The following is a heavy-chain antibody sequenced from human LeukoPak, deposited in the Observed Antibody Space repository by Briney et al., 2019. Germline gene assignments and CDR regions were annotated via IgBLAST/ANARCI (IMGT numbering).Heavy chain of an antibody. CDR1: GGSISSYY. Sequence: SETLSLTCTVSGGSISSYYWSWLRQPPGKGLEWIGYIYYSGSTNYNPSLKSRVTISVDTSKNQFSLKLSSVTAADTAVYYCARVDTAMVTMGSYNWFDPWGQGTLVTVSS. CDR3: ARVDTAMVTMGSYNWFDP. J-gene: IGHJ5*02. CDR2: IYYSGST. V-gene: IGHV4-59*01. D-gene: IGHD5-18*01.